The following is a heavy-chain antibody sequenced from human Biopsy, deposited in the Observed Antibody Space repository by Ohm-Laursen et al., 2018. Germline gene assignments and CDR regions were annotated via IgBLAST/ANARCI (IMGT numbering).Heavy chain of an antibody. CDR3: VGGQRGPPIGVTVPGDAFDL. J-gene: IGHJ3*01. V-gene: IGHV1-69*01. D-gene: IGHD2/OR15-2a*01. CDR2: RIPYFNTI. Sequence: SSVKVSCKASGVTFDTYAFGWVRQAPGQGLEWMGGRIPYFNTIYYARNFQDRAVITADRSARTTDMQLSGLRPDDTAVYYCVGGQRGPPIGVTVPGDAFDLWGPGTMVTVSP. CDR1: GVTFDTYA.